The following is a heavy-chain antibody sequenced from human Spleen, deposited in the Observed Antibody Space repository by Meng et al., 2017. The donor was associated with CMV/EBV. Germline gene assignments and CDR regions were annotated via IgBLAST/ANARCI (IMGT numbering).Heavy chain of an antibody. Sequence: ASVKVSCKASGYTFTNYGVMWVRQAPGQGLEWMGWISADDGDSNYAQRFEGRVSMTTDTPTSTAYMELRSLRFDDTAVYFCARVAVVGTSASDYWGQGTLVTVSS. J-gene: IGHJ4*02. D-gene: IGHD6-19*01. CDR3: ARVAVVGTSASDY. CDR2: ISADDGDS. CDR1: GYTFTNYG. V-gene: IGHV1-18*01.